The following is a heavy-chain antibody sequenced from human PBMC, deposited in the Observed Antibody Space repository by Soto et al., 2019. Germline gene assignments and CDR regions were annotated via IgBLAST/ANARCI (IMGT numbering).Heavy chain of an antibody. CDR1: GYTFTSYG. CDR3: ARTWDIVVVPAAMPAGGFDP. CDR2: ISSYNGNT. D-gene: IGHD2-2*01. V-gene: IGHV1-18*01. J-gene: IGHJ5*02. Sequence: QVPLVQSGAEVKKPGASVKVSCKASGYTFTSYGIIWVRQAPGQGLEWMGWISSYNGNTNYAQKLQGRVTMTTDTATSTAYMELRSLRSDDTAVYYCARTWDIVVVPAAMPAGGFDPWGQGTLVTVSS.